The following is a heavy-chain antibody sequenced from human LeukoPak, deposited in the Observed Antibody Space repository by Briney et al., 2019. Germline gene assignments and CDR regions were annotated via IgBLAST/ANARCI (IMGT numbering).Heavy chain of an antibody. CDR2: IKSKTDGGTI. CDR3: TTGVIWFGELSPDYYYYYGMDV. D-gene: IGHD3-10*01. J-gene: IGHJ6*02. V-gene: IGHV3-15*01. Sequence: GGSLRLSCAASGFTFSNAWMSWVRQAPGKRLEWVGRIKSKTDGGTIDYAAPVKGRFTISRDDSKNTLYLQMNSLKTEDTAVYYCTTGVIWFGELSPDYYYYYGMDVWGQGTTVTVSS. CDR1: GFTFSNAW.